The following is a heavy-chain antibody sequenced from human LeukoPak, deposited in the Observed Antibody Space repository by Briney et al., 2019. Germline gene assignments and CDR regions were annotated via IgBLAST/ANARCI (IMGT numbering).Heavy chain of an antibody. CDR2: ISGSGGST. CDR1: GFTFSSYA. V-gene: IGHV3-23*01. D-gene: IGHD3-22*01. Sequence: GGSLRLSCAASGFTFSSYAMSWVRQAPGKGLEWVSAISGSGGSTYYADSVKGRFTISRDNSKNTLYLQMNSLRAEDTAVYYCAREEYYFDSSGYYLSAFDIWGQGTMVTVSS. J-gene: IGHJ3*02. CDR3: AREEYYFDSSGYYLSAFDI.